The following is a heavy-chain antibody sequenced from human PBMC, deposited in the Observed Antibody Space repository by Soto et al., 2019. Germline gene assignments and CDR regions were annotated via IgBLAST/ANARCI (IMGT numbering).Heavy chain of an antibody. V-gene: IGHV1-2*02. Sequence: RASVKVSCKASGYMFTGYYIHWVRQAPGQGLEWMGWINPKSGGTKYAEKFQGRVSMTGDTSTTTAYLELSSLTSDDTAVYYCATDRVAFDMWGQGTKVTVSS. D-gene: IGHD3-22*01. CDR3: ATDRVAFDM. CDR2: INPKSGGT. CDR1: GYMFTGYY. J-gene: IGHJ3*02.